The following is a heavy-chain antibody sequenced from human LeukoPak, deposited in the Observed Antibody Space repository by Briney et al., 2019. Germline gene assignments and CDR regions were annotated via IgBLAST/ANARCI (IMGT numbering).Heavy chain of an antibody. Sequence: GGSLTLFCAASGFTYSSYDVHWVRQTTGEGLEWVSGIDTAGGTYYPGSAKGRFTISRDNAKNSLYLQMNSLRAGDTALYYCARRRGGLGSYSDAFDIWGQATMLAVSS. V-gene: IGHV3-13*04. CDR1: GFTYSSYD. J-gene: IGHJ3*02. CDR3: ARRRGGLGSYSDAFDI. D-gene: IGHD3-10*01. CDR2: IDTAGGT.